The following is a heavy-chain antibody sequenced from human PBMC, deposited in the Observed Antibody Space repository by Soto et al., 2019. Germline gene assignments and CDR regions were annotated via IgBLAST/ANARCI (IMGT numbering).Heavy chain of an antibody. CDR1: GGTFSSYA. J-gene: IGHJ6*02. D-gene: IGHD3-10*01. Sequence: SVKVSCKASGGTFSSYATSWVRQAPGQGLEWMGGMIPIFGTANYAQKFQGRVTITADKSTSTAYMELSSLRSEDTAVYYCAREFGAALSTVWFGELTYYYYGMDVWGQGTTVTVSS. CDR2: MIPIFGTA. V-gene: IGHV1-69*06. CDR3: AREFGAALSTVWFGELTYYYYGMDV.